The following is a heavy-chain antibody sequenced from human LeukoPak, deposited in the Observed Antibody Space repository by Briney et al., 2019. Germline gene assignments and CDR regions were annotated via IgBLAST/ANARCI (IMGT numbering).Heavy chain of an antibody. Sequence: ASVKVSRKASGGTFSSYAISWVRQAPAQGLEWMGRIIPILGIANYAQKFQGRVTITADKSTSTAYMELSSLRSEDTAVYYCARGSGYSRSPFDYWGQGTLVTVSS. CDR1: GGTFSSYA. D-gene: IGHD3-22*01. V-gene: IGHV1-69*04. CDR2: IIPILGIA. J-gene: IGHJ4*02. CDR3: ARGSGYSRSPFDY.